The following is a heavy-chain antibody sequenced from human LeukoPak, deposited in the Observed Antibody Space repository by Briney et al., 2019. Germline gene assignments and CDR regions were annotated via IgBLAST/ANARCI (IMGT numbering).Heavy chain of an antibody. Sequence: PSETLSLTCTVSGGYISSYYWSWIRQPPGEGLEWIGYVYYTGSTNYNPSLKSRVSISVDTSKNQFSLKLTSVTAADTAVYYCARSRRTAVFDPWGQGILVTVSS. J-gene: IGHJ5*02. D-gene: IGHD6-6*01. CDR1: GGYISSYY. CDR3: ARSRRTAVFDP. V-gene: IGHV4-59*08. CDR2: VYYTGST.